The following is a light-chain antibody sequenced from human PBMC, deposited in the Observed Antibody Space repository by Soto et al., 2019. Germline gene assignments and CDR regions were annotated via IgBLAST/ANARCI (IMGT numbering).Light chain of an antibody. J-gene: IGLJ2*01. CDR3: CSYTATNTRV. CDR1: SSDVGGYDY. CDR2: EVN. Sequence: QSALTQSASVSGSPGQSITISCTGTSSDVGGYDYVSWYQQHPGKAPKLMIYEVNNRPSGVSNRFSGSKSGNTASLTISGLQADDEADYYCCSYTATNTRVFGGGTKLTVL. V-gene: IGLV2-14*01.